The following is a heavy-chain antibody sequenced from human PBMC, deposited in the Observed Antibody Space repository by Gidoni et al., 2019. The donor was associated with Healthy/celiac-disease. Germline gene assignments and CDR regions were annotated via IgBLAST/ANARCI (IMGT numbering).Heavy chain of an antibody. CDR1: GGSFSGYY. J-gene: IGHJ6*02. CDR2: INHSGST. Sequence: QVQLQQWGAGLLKPSETLSLTCAVYGGSFSGYYWSWIRQPPGKGLEWIGEINHSGSTNYNPSLKSRVTISVDTSKNQFSLKLSSVTAADTAVYYCARAPSLYYDFWSGYFYGMDVWGQGTTVTVSS. D-gene: IGHD3-3*01. CDR3: ARAPSLYYDFWSGYFYGMDV. V-gene: IGHV4-34*01.